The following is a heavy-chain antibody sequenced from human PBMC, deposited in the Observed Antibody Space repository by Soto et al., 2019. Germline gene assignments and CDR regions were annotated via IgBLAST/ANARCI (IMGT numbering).Heavy chain of an antibody. V-gene: IGHV1-18*01. Sequence: QVQLVQSGAEVKKPGASVKVSCTASGYTFTRDGITWVRQAPGQGLEWMGWINTSNGKTYYAQKLQGRVTMTTDTSTSTGYMELRSLRSDDTAVYYCARGITFGGVLNGMDVWGPGTTVTVSS. CDR3: ARGITFGGVLNGMDV. CDR2: INTSNGKT. D-gene: IGHD3-16*01. J-gene: IGHJ6*02. CDR1: GYTFTRDG.